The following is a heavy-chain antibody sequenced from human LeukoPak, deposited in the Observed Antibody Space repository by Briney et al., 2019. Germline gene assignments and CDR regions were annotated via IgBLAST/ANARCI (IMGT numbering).Heavy chain of an antibody. J-gene: IGHJ4*02. CDR3: ARHGIAVVGTGFDY. CDR1: GGSISSSNYY. Sequence: KPSETLSLTCTVSGGSISSSNYYWGWIRQPPGKGLEWIGSIYYSGSTYYNPSLKSRVTISVDTSKKQFSLKLSSVTAADTAVYYCARHGIAVVGTGFDYWGQGTLVTVSS. V-gene: IGHV4-39*01. D-gene: IGHD6-13*01. CDR2: IYYSGST.